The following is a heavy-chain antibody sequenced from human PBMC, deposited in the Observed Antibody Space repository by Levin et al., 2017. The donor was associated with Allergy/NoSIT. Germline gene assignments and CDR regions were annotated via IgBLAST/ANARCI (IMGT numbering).Heavy chain of an antibody. CDR3: ARGRGMTTVSLDY. CDR1: GFTFITYG. D-gene: IGHD4-17*01. CDR2: ISYDGSNK. Sequence: LSLTCAASGFTFITYGMHWVRQAPGKGLEWVAVISYDGSNKYYADSVKGRCTISRDISKNTLYLQMNSLRPEETAVYYCARGRGMTTVSLDYWGQGTLVTVSS. J-gene: IGHJ4*02. V-gene: IGHV3-30*03.